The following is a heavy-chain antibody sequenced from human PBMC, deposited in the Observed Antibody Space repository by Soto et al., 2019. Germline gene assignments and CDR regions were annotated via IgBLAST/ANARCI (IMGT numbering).Heavy chain of an antibody. V-gene: IGHV5-51*01. CDR3: ARRHAYYYGSGIYSMGYYYYMDV. CDR2: IYPGDSDT. J-gene: IGHJ6*03. CDR1: GYSFTSYW. D-gene: IGHD3-10*01. Sequence: GESLKISCKGSGYSFTSYWIGWVRQMPGKGLEWMGIIYPGDSDTRYSPSFQGQVTISADKSISTAYLQWSSLKASDTAMYYCARRHAYYYGSGIYSMGYYYYMDVWGKGTMVTVSS.